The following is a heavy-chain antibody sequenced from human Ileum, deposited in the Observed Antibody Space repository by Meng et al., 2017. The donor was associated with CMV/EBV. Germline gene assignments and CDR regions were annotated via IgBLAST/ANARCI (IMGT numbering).Heavy chain of an antibody. D-gene: IGHD5-24*01. CDR1: GGSFSGYY. CDR3: ARGRRDGYNNPPLDY. Sequence: QVQLQQWCSGLLKPSETRSTTYAVYGGSFSGYYWSWIRQPPGKGLEWIGEINHSGSTNYNPSLKSRVTISVDTSKNQFSLKLSSVTAADTAVYYCARGRRDGYNNPPLDYWGQGTLVTVSS. CDR2: INHSGST. J-gene: IGHJ4*02. V-gene: IGHV4-34*01.